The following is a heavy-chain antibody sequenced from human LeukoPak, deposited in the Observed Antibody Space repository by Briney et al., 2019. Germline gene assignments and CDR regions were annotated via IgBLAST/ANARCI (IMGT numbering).Heavy chain of an antibody. Sequence: GGSLRLSCEASGFTFGNCGMTWVRQSPGKGLQWVSGITGSTTWTYYAASVKGRSTVSRDNSQNTLHLQMNSLRADDTAVYYCARELVSSGTGYFDLWGRGTLVTVSS. CDR2: ITGSTTWT. D-gene: IGHD3-10*02. J-gene: IGHJ2*01. CDR3: ARELVSSGTGYFDL. V-gene: IGHV3-23*01. CDR1: GFTFGNCG.